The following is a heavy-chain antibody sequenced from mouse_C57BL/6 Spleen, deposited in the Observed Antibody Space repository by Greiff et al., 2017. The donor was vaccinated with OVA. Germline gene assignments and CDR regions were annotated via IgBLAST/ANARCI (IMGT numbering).Heavy chain of an antibody. V-gene: IGHV1-26*01. D-gene: IGHD1-1*01. CDR3: ARDLLLRLVAGYFDY. CDR2: INPNNGGT. J-gene: IGHJ2*01. Sequence: VQLQQSGPELVKPGASVKISCKASGYTFTDYYMNWVKQSHGKSLEWIGDINPNNGGTSYNQKFKGKATLTVDKSSSTAYMELRSLTSEDSAVYYCARDLLLRLVAGYFDYWGQGTTLTVSS. CDR1: GYTFTDYY.